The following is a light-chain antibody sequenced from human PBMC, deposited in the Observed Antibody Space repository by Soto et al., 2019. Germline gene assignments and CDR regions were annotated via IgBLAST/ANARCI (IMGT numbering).Light chain of an antibody. CDR1: QSISSW. CDR3: QQYNSYQST. J-gene: IGKJ2*01. CDR2: DAS. Sequence: DIQMTQSPSTLSASVGDRVTITCRASQSISSWFAWYQQKPWKAPKLLIYDASSLERGVTSRFSGSGSGTEFTLTISRLQPDDFATYYCQQYNSYQSTFGQGTKREIK. V-gene: IGKV1-5*01.